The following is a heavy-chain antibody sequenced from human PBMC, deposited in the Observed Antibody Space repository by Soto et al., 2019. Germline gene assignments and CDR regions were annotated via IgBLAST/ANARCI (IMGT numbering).Heavy chain of an antibody. V-gene: IGHV4-59*01. CDR1: GGSISSYY. J-gene: IGHJ4*02. D-gene: IGHD2-2*01. CDR2: IYYSGST. CDR3: ARNKGYLSFDS. Sequence: PSETLSLTCTVSGGSISSYYWSWIRQPPGKGLEWIGYIYYSGSTNYNPSLKSRVTISVDTSKNQFSLKLSSVTAADTAVYYCARNKGYLSFDSWGQGTLVTVSS.